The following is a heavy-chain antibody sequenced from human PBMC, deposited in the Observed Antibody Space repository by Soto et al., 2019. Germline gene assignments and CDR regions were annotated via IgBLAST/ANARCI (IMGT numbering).Heavy chain of an antibody. V-gene: IGHV3-23*01. J-gene: IGHJ5*02. D-gene: IGHD6-13*01. CDR2: ISGSSGST. Sequence: EVQLLESGGGLVQPGGSLRLSCAASGFTFSSYAMSWVRQAPGKGLEWVSAISGSSGSTYYADSVKGRFTISRDNSKNTLYVQMNSLRGEYTAVYYCAKNLIAAAGPNWFDPWGQGTLVTVSS. CDR3: AKNLIAAAGPNWFDP. CDR1: GFTFSSYA.